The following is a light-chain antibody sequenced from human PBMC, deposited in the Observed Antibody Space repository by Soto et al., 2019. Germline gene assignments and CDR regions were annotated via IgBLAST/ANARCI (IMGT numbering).Light chain of an antibody. CDR2: DAY. J-gene: IGKJ5*01. CDR1: QSVANY. V-gene: IGKV3-11*01. CDR3: QQSSDWPPIT. Sequence: EIVLTQSPATLSLSPGESATLSCRASQSVANYLDWYQQKPGQAPRLLIYDAYNRATGIPARFSGSGSGTDFTLTISSLEPEDFAVYYCQQSSDWPPITCGQGTRLEIK.